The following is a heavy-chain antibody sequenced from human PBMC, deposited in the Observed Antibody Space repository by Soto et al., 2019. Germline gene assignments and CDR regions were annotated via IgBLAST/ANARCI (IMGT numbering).Heavy chain of an antibody. V-gene: IGHV4-34*01. CDR2: INHSGST. D-gene: IGHD1-26*01. CDR3: ARGAPYYAYNWFDP. Sequence: SETLSLTCAVYGGSFSGYYWSWIRQPPGKGLEWIGEINHSGSTNYNPSLKSRVTISVDTSKNQFSLKLSSVTAADTAVYYCARGAPYYAYNWFDPWGQGTLVTVSA. J-gene: IGHJ5*02. CDR1: GGSFSGYY.